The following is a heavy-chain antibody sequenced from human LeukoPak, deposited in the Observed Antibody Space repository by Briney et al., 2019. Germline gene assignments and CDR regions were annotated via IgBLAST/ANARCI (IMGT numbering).Heavy chain of an antibody. CDR1: GFTTSDYY. CDR3: ARARNGYNDY. CDR2: ISGSDNSI. D-gene: IGHD5-24*01. V-gene: IGHV3-11*01. Sequence: GGSLRLSCAASGFTTSDYYLSWIRQAPGKGLEWISYISGSDNSIYYADSMKGRFTISRDNAKNSPYLQMSSLRDEDTAVYYCARARNGYNDYWGQGTLVTVSS. J-gene: IGHJ4*02.